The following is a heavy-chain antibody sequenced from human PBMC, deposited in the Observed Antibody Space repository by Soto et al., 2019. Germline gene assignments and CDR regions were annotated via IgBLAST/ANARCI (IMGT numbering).Heavy chain of an antibody. CDR2: ISYDGTNK. Sequence: QVQLVESGGGEVQPGRSLTLSCAASGFTFSTYGMHWVRQTLGKGLEWVAVISYDGTNKFYSDSVKGRFTISRDNFKNTLTLQMNSLRADDTAVYSCAKDLQSYGDYDYYCYGMDVWGLETRVTVSS. CDR1: GFTFSTYG. D-gene: IGHD4-17*01. V-gene: IGHV3-30*18. J-gene: IGHJ6*02. CDR3: AKDLQSYGDYDYYCYGMDV.